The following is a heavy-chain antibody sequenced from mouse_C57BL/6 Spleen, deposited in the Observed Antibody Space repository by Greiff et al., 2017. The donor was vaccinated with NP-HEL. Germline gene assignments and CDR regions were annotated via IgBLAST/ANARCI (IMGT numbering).Heavy chain of an antibody. Sequence: VQLQQPGAELVRPGSSVKLSCMASGYTFTSFWMDWVKRRPGQGLEWIGNIYPSDSETHYNQKFKDKATLTVDKSSSTAYMQLSSLTSEESAVYYCARCWDGSDYYAMDYWGQGTSVTVSS. CDR3: ARCWDGSDYYAMDY. CDR2: IYPSDSET. CDR1: GYTFTSFW. V-gene: IGHV1-61*01. D-gene: IGHD1-1*01. J-gene: IGHJ4*01.